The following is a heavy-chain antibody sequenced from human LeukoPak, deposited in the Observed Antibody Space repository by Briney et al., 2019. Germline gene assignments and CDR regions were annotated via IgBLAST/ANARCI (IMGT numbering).Heavy chain of an antibody. CDR1: GFTFSSYA. D-gene: IGHD3-22*01. Sequence: GGSLRLSCAASGFTFSSYAMSWVRQAPGKGLEWVAVISYDGSNKYYADSVKGRFTISRDNSKNTLYLQMNSLRAEDTAVYYCARGDYDSSGYLDYWGRGTLVTVSS. CDR3: ARGDYDSSGYLDY. V-gene: IGHV3-30-3*01. J-gene: IGHJ4*02. CDR2: ISYDGSNK.